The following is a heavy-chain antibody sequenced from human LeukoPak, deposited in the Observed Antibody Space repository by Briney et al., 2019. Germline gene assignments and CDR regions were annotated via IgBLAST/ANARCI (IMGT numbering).Heavy chain of an antibody. CDR1: GGTFSSYA. D-gene: IGHD3-16*01. CDR3: ASSYDYVWGSYVSYGMDV. CDR2: IIPIFGTA. Sequence: SVKVSCKASGGTFSSYAISWVRQAPGQGLEWMGGIIPIFGTANYAQKFQGRVTITADESTSTAYMELSSLRSEDTAVYYCASSYDYVWGSYVSYGMDVWAKGPRSPSP. J-gene: IGHJ6*02. V-gene: IGHV1-69*13.